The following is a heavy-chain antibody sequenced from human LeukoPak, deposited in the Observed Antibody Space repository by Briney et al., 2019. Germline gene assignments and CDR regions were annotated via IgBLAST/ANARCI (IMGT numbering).Heavy chain of an antibody. CDR3: ARGYSTSWTSYFDY. CDR1: NDALSDYY. Sequence: SETLSLTCIVYNDALSDYYWGWIRQPPGKGLEWVGHIYKIGNTYYNPSLKSRVTISVDTSKNHFSLKLNSLTAADTAVYYCARGYSTSWTSYFDYWGQGALVTVSS. J-gene: IGHJ4*02. CDR2: IYKIGNT. V-gene: IGHV4-59*01. D-gene: IGHD6-13*01.